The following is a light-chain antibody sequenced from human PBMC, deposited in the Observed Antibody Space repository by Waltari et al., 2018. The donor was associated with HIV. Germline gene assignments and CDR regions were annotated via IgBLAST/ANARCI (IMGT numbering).Light chain of an antibody. J-gene: IGLJ3*02. CDR2: EVS. CDR3: CSYAGSSTWV. Sequence: QSALTQPASVSGSPGQSLSISCTGTTSDLGTYYASWYQHHPGKAPKLMIYEVSKRPSGVSNRFSGSKSGNTASLTISGLQAEDEADYYCCSYAGSSTWVFGGGTKLTVL. CDR1: TSDLGTYY. V-gene: IGLV2-23*02.